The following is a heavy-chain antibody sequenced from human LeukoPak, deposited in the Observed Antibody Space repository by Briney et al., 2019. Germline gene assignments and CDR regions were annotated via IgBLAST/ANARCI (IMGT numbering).Heavy chain of an antibody. Sequence: PGRTLRLSCAPSGFAVSRNYMSWIRQAPGERLEWVSYISSSSSYTTYADPAKGRFTISRDNAKNSLYLQMNSLRAEDTAVYYCARVGIAVAGYLVGYFDLWGRGALVTVSS. V-gene: IGHV3-11*05. D-gene: IGHD6-19*01. CDR1: GFAVSRNY. CDR3: ARVGIAVAGYLVGYFDL. CDR2: ISSSSSYT. J-gene: IGHJ2*01.